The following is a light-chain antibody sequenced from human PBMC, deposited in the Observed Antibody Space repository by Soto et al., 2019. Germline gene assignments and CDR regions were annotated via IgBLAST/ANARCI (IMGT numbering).Light chain of an antibody. CDR1: GSTFGAGYD. CDR3: QSYDSGLSVI. CDR2: DNS. J-gene: IGLJ2*01. Sequence: QSVLTQPPSVSGAPGQRVTISCTGSGSTFGAGYDVHWYQQLPGSAPKLLISDNSNRPSGVPDRFSGSKSGTSAFLAISGLQAEDEADYYCQSYDSGLSVIFGGGTKLTVL. V-gene: IGLV1-40*01.